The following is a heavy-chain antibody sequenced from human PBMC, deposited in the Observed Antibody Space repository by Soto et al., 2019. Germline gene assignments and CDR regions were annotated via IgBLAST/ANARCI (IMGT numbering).Heavy chain of an antibody. Sequence: GASVKVSCKASGYTFTTYTLHRVRQAPGQSPEWMGWINGGTDNIRLSQKFQRRVNLTKDTSATTVYMELTSLTSEDTAVYYCARGRLAAAGRLSTLDYWGQGSMVTVSS. CDR3: ARGRLAAAGRLSTLDY. CDR1: GYTFTTYT. CDR2: INGGTDNI. D-gene: IGHD6-13*01. V-gene: IGHV1-3*01. J-gene: IGHJ4*02.